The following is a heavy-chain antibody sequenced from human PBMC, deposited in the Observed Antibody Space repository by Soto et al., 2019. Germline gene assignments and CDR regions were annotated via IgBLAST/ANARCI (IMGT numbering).Heavy chain of an antibody. CDR3: AHFVVAGLGYYFDY. J-gene: IGHJ4*02. D-gene: IGHD6-19*01. V-gene: IGHV2-5*02. CDR2: IYWDDDK. CDR1: GFSLSSTRMA. Sequence: QITLKESGPTLVKPTQTLTLTCTFSGFSLSSTRMAVGWIRQPPGKALEWLALIYWDDDKRYSPFLKSRLTIXXXTXXNQVVLTMSNMDPVDTARYYCAHFVVAGLGYYFDYWGQGTLVTVSS.